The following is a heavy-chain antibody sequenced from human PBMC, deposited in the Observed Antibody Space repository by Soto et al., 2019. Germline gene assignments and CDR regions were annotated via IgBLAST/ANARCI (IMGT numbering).Heavy chain of an antibody. CDR3: AKNPGYYYDSTGYHFDY. CDR1: GFTFSSYA. D-gene: IGHD3-22*01. Sequence: PGGSLRLSCAASGFTFSSYAMSWVRQAPGKGLEWVSSISDSGGSTYYADSVKGRFTISRDNSKNTLYLQMNSLRAEDTAVYYCAKNPGYYYDSTGYHFDYWGQGTLVTSPQ. J-gene: IGHJ4*02. CDR2: ISDSGGST. V-gene: IGHV3-23*01.